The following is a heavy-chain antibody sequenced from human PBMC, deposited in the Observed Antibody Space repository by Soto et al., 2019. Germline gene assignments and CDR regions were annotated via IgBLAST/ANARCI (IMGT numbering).Heavy chain of an antibody. Sequence: HPGGSLRLSCAASGFIFSSYAMHWVRQAPGRGLEWVAVISYDGSNKYYPEPVKGRFTISKDDSKNTVYLQMNSLRADDTAVYYCAREEGYSTYYYHGMDVWGQGTTVTVSS. CDR2: ISYDGSNK. V-gene: IGHV3-30-3*01. CDR3: AREEGYSTYYYHGMDV. D-gene: IGHD2-8*01. J-gene: IGHJ6*02. CDR1: GFIFSSYA.